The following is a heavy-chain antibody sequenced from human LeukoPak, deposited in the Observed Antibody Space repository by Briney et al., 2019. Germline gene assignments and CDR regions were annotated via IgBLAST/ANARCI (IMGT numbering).Heavy chain of an antibody. J-gene: IGHJ5*02. D-gene: IGHD2-2*01. CDR3: ARDGRYCSSTNCYGGEGWFDP. CDR2: INHGGST. Sequence: PSETLSLTCAVYGGSFSGHYWSWIRQPPGKGLEWIGEINHGGSTTYNPSLKSRVTISVDTSKGQYSLKVTSATAADTAVYYCARDGRYCSSTNCYGGEGWFDPWGQGTLVTVSS. CDR1: GGSFSGHY. V-gene: IGHV4-34*01.